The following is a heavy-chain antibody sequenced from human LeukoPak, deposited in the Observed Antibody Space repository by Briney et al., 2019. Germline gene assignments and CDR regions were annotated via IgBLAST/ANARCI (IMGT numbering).Heavy chain of an antibody. Sequence: PGGSLRLSCAASGFTFSSYSKNWVRQAPGKGLEWVSSISSSSSYIYYADSVKGRFTISRDNAKNSLYLQMNSLRAEDTAVYYCASLYYYDSRDSRPTSDDYWGQGTLVTVSS. J-gene: IGHJ4*02. CDR3: ASLYYYDSRDSRPTSDDY. CDR2: ISSSSSYI. CDR1: GFTFSSYS. D-gene: IGHD3-22*01. V-gene: IGHV3-21*01.